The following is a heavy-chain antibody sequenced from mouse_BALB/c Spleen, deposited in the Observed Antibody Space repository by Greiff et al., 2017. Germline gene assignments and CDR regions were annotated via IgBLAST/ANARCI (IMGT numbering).Heavy chain of an antibody. Sequence: VQLKQSGAELVRSGASVKLSCTASGFNIKDYYMHWVKQRPEQGLEWIGWIDPENGDTEYAPKFQGKATMTADTSSNTAYLQLSSLTSEDTAVYYCVTTRGLDYWGQGTTLTVSS. CDR3: VTTRGLDY. D-gene: IGHD2-12*01. CDR1: GFNIKDYY. J-gene: IGHJ2*01. V-gene: IGHV14-4*02. CDR2: IDPENGDT.